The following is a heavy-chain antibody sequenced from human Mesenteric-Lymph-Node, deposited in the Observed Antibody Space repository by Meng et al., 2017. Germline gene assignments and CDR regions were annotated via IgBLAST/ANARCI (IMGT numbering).Heavy chain of an antibody. V-gene: IGHV1-69*13. Sequence: SVKVSCKASGGTFSSYAISWVRQAPGQGLEWMGGIIPIFGTANYAQKFQGRVTITADESTSTAYMELSSLRSDDTAVYYCASYYNWNDWGDNWFDPWGQGTLVTVSS. CDR3: ASYYNWNDWGDNWFDP. J-gene: IGHJ5*02. CDR1: GGTFSSYA. D-gene: IGHD1-1*01. CDR2: IIPIFGTA.